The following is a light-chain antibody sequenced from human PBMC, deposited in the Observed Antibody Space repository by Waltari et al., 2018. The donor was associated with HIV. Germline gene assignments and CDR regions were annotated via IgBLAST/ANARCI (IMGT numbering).Light chain of an antibody. CDR1: QTVTSNS. V-gene: IGKV3-20*01. Sequence: EIVLTQSPGPQSLSPGSTASLSCRASQTVTSNSIAWYQVRPGQAPRVVIYDASYRAADIPDRLTGSGSGTNFTLTITRLEPEDFALYFCQQYALSPFTFGQGTSLEV. CDR2: DAS. J-gene: IGKJ2*01. CDR3: QQYALSPFT.